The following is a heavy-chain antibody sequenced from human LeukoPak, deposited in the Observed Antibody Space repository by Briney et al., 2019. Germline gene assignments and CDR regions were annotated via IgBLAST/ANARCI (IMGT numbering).Heavy chain of an antibody. D-gene: IGHD3/OR15-3a*01. CDR3: AKPPRSWTPFDY. Sequence: GGSLRLSCAASGFTFSSYAMTWVRQAPGKGLEWVSSITGSGGATYYADSVKGRFTISRDNSKSTLYLQMNSLRAEDTAVYYCAKPPRSWTPFDYWGQGTLVTVSS. CDR2: ITGSGGAT. V-gene: IGHV3-23*01. J-gene: IGHJ4*02. CDR1: GFTFSSYA.